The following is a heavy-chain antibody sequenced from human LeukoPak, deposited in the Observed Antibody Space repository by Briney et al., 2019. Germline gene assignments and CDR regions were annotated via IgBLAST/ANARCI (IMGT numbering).Heavy chain of an antibody. CDR1: GFTFSTYN. V-gene: IGHV3-21*01. Sequence: GGSLRLSCAASGFTFSTYNMNWVRQAPGKGLEWVSSISTSGSSTFYADSMKGRLTISRDNAKSSLYLQMSSLRAEDTAVYYCEREPGNNGDLDYWGQGTLVTVSS. D-gene: IGHD4-17*01. CDR3: EREPGNNGDLDY. CDR2: ISTSGSST. J-gene: IGHJ4*02.